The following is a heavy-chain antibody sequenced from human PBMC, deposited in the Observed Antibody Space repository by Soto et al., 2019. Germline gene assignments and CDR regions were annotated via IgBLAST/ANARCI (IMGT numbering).Heavy chain of an antibody. Sequence: SVKVSCKASGGTFSSYAISWVRQAPGQGLEWMGGIIPIFGTANYAQKFQGRVTITADESTSTAYMELSSLRSEDTAVYYCARDSHPSSSWYEVRRSYYFDYWGQGTLVTVSS. J-gene: IGHJ4*02. D-gene: IGHD6-13*01. CDR1: GGTFSSYA. CDR3: ARDSHPSSSWYEVRRSYYFDY. V-gene: IGHV1-69*13. CDR2: IIPIFGTA.